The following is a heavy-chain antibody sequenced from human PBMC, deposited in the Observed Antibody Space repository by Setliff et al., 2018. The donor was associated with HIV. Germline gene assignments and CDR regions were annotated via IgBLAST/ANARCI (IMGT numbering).Heavy chain of an antibody. CDR3: ASTGGYSYGFFDS. CDR2: IYYSGST. D-gene: IGHD5-18*01. Sequence: SETLSLTCTVAGASVISRDYYWTWIRQRPGKGLEWIGYIYYSGSTYSSPSLKGRLSMSLDTSTNQFSLKLSSVTAADTAVYYCASTGGYSYGFFDSWGQGALVTVSS. CDR1: GASVISRDYY. V-gene: IGHV4-31*03. J-gene: IGHJ4*02.